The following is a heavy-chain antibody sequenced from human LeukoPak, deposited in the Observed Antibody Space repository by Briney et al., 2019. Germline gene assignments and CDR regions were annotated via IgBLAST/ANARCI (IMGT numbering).Heavy chain of an antibody. CDR2: IYYSGIT. CDR1: GGSISSSSYY. Sequence: SETLSLTCTVSGGSISSSSYYWGLIRQPPGKGLEWIGCIYYSGITYYNPSLKSRVTISVDTSKNHFSLKLSSVTAADTAVYYCARHSSWTPYFDYWGQGTLVTVSS. V-gene: IGHV4-39*01. CDR3: ARHSSWTPYFDY. D-gene: IGHD6-13*01. J-gene: IGHJ4*02.